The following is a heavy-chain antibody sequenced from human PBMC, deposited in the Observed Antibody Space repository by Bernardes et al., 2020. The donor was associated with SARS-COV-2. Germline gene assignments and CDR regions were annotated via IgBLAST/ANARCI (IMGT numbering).Heavy chain of an antibody. V-gene: IGHV3-53*01. Sequence: GGSLRLSCAVSGFSVRTKYMTWVRQAPGKGLEWVSKIYVGGSRYHADSVKGRFTISRDNAKNLLYLQMDSLRAEDTAVYYCARIDDVTGRDYWGQGTLVTVSS. D-gene: IGHD3-9*01. CDR2: IYVGGSR. CDR3: ARIDDVTGRDY. J-gene: IGHJ4*02. CDR1: GFSVRTKY.